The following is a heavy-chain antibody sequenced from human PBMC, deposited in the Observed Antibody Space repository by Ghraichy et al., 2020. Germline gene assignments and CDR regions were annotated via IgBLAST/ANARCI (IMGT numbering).Heavy chain of an antibody. J-gene: IGHJ6*02. V-gene: IGHV3-48*02. CDR2: ITSSSRTI. D-gene: IGHD5-24*01. CDR1: GFIFSSYN. Sequence: GGSLRLSCAASGFIFSSYNMNWVRQAPGKGLEWVSYITSSSRTIYYADSVKGRFTISRDNAKNSLYLQMNSLRDEDTAGYYCARDQDGWQNGMDVWDQGTTVTVSS. CDR3: ARDQDGWQNGMDV.